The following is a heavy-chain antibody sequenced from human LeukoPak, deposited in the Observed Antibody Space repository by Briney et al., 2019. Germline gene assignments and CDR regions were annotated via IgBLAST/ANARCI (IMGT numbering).Heavy chain of an antibody. J-gene: IGHJ4*02. CDR3: ASHGGL. V-gene: IGHV3-30-3*01. Sequence: PGGSLRLSCAAAGFTFSSYAMHWGRQAPGKGLEWVAVISYDGSNKYYADSVKGRFTISRDNSENTLYLQMNSLRVEDTAVYYCASHGGLWGQGTLVTVSS. CDR2: ISYDGSNK. CDR1: GFTFSSYA. D-gene: IGHD5-12*01.